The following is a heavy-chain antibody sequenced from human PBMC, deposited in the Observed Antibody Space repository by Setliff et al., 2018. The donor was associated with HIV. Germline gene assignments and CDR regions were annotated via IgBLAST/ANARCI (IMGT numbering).Heavy chain of an antibody. D-gene: IGHD6-19*01. V-gene: IGHV3-49*04. CDR1: DFTFRDYG. CDR2: IRGKAYGETA. CDR3: ARGVPAVTGYHFDY. J-gene: IGHJ4*02. Sequence: GGSLRLSCVASDFTFRDYGMAWVRQAPGKGLEWVGFIRGKAYGETADFAASLKGRFTISRDDSKSIAYLQMNSLKTEDTAVYYCARGVPAVTGYHFDYWGQGTLVTVSS.